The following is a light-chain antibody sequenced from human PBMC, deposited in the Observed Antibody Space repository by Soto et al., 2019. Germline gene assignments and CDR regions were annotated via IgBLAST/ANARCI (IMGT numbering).Light chain of an antibody. CDR3: QQYSSSPPEFT. V-gene: IGKV3-20*01. J-gene: IGKJ3*01. CDR2: GAS. Sequence: EIVLTQSPGTLSVSPGERVTLSCRASQSVNSNYLAWYQQSPGQAPRLLIFGASYRATGIPDRFSGSGSGTDFTLTISRLEPEDFGVYYCQQYSSSPPEFTFSPGTKVDSK. CDR1: QSVNSNY.